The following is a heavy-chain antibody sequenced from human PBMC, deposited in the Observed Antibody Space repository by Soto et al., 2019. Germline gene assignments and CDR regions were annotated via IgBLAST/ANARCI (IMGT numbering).Heavy chain of an antibody. CDR1: GFTFSSYG. J-gene: IGHJ6*03. Sequence: QVQLVESGGGVVQPGRSLRLSCAASGFTFSSYGMHWVRQAPGKGLEWVAVIWYDGSNKYYADSVKGRFTISRDNSKNTLYLQMNSLRAEDTAVYYCARRGRNWRTSSPLYYMDVWGKGTTVTVSS. CDR2: IWYDGSNK. V-gene: IGHV3-33*01. CDR3: ARRGRNWRTSSPLYYMDV. D-gene: IGHD1-1*01.